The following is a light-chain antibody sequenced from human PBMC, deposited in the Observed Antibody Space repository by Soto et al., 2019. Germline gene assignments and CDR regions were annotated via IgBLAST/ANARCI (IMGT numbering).Light chain of an antibody. J-gene: IGKJ2*01. CDR1: QSISIN. CDR2: AAS. V-gene: IGKV1-39*01. CDR3: QQSYTTPFT. Sequence: DIQMTQSPSSLSASVRDRVTITCRASQSISINLNWYQQKPGNAPKLLISAASKLQGGVPSRFSGSGSGTDFTLTISTLQSEDLATHYCQQSYTTPFTFGPGTKLEIK.